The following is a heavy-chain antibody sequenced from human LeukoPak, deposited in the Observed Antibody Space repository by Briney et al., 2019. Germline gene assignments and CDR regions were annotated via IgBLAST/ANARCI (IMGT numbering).Heavy chain of an antibody. CDR2: IYYHGRT. Sequence: PSETLSLTCSVSNASIISSSYYWGWIRQPPGKGLEWIGSIYYHGRTYYNPSLKIRVTISADTSKNQFSLNLNSVTASDTAVYYCARQKILDDNYDSSGYYVDQWGQGSLVTVSS. D-gene: IGHD3-22*01. V-gene: IGHV4-39*01. CDR1: NASIISSSYY. CDR3: ARQKILDDNYDSSGYYVDQ. J-gene: IGHJ4*02.